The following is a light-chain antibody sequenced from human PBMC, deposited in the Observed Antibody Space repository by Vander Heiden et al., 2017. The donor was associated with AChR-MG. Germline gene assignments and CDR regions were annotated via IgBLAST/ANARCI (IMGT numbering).Light chain of an antibody. J-gene: IGLJ2*01. V-gene: IGLV2-14*03. CDR1: SSDVGGYNL. CDR3: SAYTTSSTLV. CDR2: DVT. Sequence: QSALTQPASVSGSPGQSITISCTGTSSDVGGYNLVSWYQQHPGKAPKLMIYDVTNRPSGVSDRFSGSKSDNTASLTISGLRAEDEADYYCSAYTTSSTLVFGGGTKLTVL.